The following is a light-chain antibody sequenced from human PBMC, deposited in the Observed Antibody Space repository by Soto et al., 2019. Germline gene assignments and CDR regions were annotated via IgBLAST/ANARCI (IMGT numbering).Light chain of an antibody. Sequence: DIVMTQSPLSLPVTPGEPASISCRSSQSLLHSNGYNYLDWYLQKPGQSPQLLIYLGSNRASGVPDRFSGSGSGTYFTLKISRVEAEDVGVYYCMQALQTPDTFCPGTKVDIK. CDR2: LGS. CDR1: QSLLHSNGYNY. V-gene: IGKV2-28*01. CDR3: MQALQTPDT. J-gene: IGKJ3*01.